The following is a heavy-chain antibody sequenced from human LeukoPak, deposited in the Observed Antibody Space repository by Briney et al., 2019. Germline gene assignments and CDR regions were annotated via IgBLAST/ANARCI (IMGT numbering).Heavy chain of an antibody. CDR2: IYYSGST. V-gene: IGHV4-59*12. CDR1: GGSISSYY. Sequence: SETLSLTCTVSGGSISSYYWSWIRQPPGKGLEWIGYIYYSGSTNYNPSLKSRVTISVDTSKNQFSLKLSSVTAADTAVYYCARGSIAARLRWFDPWGQGTLVTVSS. CDR3: ARGSIAARLRWFDP. J-gene: IGHJ5*02. D-gene: IGHD6-6*01.